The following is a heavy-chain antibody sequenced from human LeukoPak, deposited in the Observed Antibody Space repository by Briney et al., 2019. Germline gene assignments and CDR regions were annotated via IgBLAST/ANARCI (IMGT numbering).Heavy chain of an antibody. CDR1: GITFSSHA. Sequence: GGSLRLSCAASGITFSSHAMSWVRQAPGKGLECVSLISGSGGHTYYGDSVKGRFTISGDNSTNRLYLQMNSLRPEDTAVYYCAKGGAATMRDGYNYYYYYMEVWGRGTTVTVSS. CDR3: AKGGAATMRDGYNYYYYYMEV. J-gene: IGHJ6*03. V-gene: IGHV3-23*01. D-gene: IGHD5-24*01. CDR2: ISGSGGHT.